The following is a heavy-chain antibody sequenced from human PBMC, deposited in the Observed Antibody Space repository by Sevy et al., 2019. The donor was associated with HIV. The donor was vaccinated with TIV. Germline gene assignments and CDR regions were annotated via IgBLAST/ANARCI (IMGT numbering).Heavy chain of an antibody. V-gene: IGHV5-51*01. CDR1: GYTFSNYW. D-gene: IGHD3-22*01. CDR3: ARRGYYDSSGYYTYGMDV. CDR2: IYPGDSDT. J-gene: IGHJ6*02. Sequence: GESLKISCKGSGYTFSNYWIGWVRQMPGKGLEWMGIIYPGDSDTRYSPSFQGQVTISSDKSISTAYLQWSSLKAYDTAMYYCARRGYYDSSGYYTYGMDVWGQGTTVTVSS.